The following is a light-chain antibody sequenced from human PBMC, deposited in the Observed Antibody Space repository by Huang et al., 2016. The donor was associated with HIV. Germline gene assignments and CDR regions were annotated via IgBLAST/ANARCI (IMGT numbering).Light chain of an antibody. J-gene: IGKJ5*01. CDR1: QNVNTY. CDR2: AAS. Sequence: DIQMTQSPPSLSASVGDSVTIACRASQNVNTYLNWYQQKPGQAPSLLIFAASRLRSGFPSRFSGSGSGTEFTLTISSLQLEDFATYYCQQRFSTTITFGQGTRLDMK. V-gene: IGKV1-39*01. CDR3: QQRFSTTIT.